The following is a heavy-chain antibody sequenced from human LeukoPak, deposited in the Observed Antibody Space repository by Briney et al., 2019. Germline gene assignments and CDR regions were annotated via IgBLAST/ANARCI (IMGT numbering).Heavy chain of an antibody. Sequence: GGSLRLSCTGSGFTFSSYSMNWVRQAPGKGLEWVSSISSSSSYRYYEESVKGRFSISRDNARNSLYLQMNSLRAEDTAVYYFVRGLTIKHWFDPWGQGTLVTVSS. CDR1: GFTFSSYS. D-gene: IGHD3-10*01. J-gene: IGHJ5*02. CDR2: ISSSSSYR. V-gene: IGHV3-21*01. CDR3: VRGLTIKHWFDP.